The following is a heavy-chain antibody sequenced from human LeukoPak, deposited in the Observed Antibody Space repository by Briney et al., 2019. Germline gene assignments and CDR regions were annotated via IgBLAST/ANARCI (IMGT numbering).Heavy chain of an antibody. CDR2: ISGSGGST. CDR1: GFTFSSYA. V-gene: IGHV3-23*01. D-gene: IGHD6-19*01. Sequence: GSLRLSCAASGFTFSSYAMSWVRQAPGKGLEWVSAISGSGGSTYYADSVNGRFTISRDNSKNMLYLQMNSLRAEDTAVYYCAKDHSSGWYAFDYWGQGTLVTVSS. CDR3: AKDHSSGWYAFDY. J-gene: IGHJ4*02.